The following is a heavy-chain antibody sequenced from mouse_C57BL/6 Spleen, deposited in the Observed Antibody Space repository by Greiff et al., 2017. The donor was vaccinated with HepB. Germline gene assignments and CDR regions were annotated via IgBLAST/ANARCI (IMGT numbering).Heavy chain of an antibody. CDR2: INYDGSST. CDR1: GFTFSDYY. D-gene: IGHD2-4*01. CDR3: ARGGYDYGLDY. V-gene: IGHV5-16*01. Sequence: EVMLVESEGGLVQPGSSMKLSCTASGFTFSDYYMAWVRQVPEKGLEWVANINYDGSSTYYLDSLKSRFIISRDNAKNILYLQMSSLKSEDTATYYCARGGYDYGLDYWGQGTTLTVSS. J-gene: IGHJ2*01.